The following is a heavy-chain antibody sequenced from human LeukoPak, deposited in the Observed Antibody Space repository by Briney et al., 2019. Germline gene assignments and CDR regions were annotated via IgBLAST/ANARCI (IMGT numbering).Heavy chain of an antibody. D-gene: IGHD4-17*01. CDR2: IYTSGSS. Sequence: SETLSLTRTVSGGXISSYYCSWIRQPAGKGLEWIGRIYTSGSSNYNPSLKSRVTMSVDTSKNHFSLKLSSVTAADTAVYYCARDYGDYGDYYYAMDVWGQGTTVTVSS. V-gene: IGHV4-4*07. CDR1: GGXISSYY. J-gene: IGHJ6*02. CDR3: ARDYGDYGDYYYAMDV.